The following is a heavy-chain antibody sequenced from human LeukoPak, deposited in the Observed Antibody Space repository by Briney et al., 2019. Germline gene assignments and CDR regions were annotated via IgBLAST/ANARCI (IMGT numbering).Heavy chain of an antibody. CDR3: ARAKQRVSCSGGSCYGYYFDY. V-gene: IGHV3-30*03. CDR2: ISYDGSNK. J-gene: IGHJ4*02. D-gene: IGHD2-15*01. Sequence: PGGSLRLSCAASGFTFSSYGMHWVRQAPGKGLEWVAVISYDGSNKYYADSVKGRFTISRDNSKNTLYLQMNSLRAEDTAVYYCARAKQRVSCSGGSCYGYYFDYWGQGTLVTVSS. CDR1: GFTFSSYG.